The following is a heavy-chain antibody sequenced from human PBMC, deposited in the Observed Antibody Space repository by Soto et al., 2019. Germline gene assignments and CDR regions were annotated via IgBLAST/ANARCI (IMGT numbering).Heavy chain of an antibody. Sequence: QPGGPLRLSCAASGFTLNNYDLSWVRQAPGKGLEWVGNIKVDGSDPHYVDSVKGRFTISRDNAENSIYLQMNSLKAEDTAMYYCARDPVTADWGQGTLVTVSS. CDR2: IKVDGSDP. J-gene: IGHJ4*02. V-gene: IGHV3-7*03. CDR3: ARDPVTAD. CDR1: GFTLNNYD.